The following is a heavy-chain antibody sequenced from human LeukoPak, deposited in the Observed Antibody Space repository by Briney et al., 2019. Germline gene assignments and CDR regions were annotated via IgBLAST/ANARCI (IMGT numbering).Heavy chain of an antibody. J-gene: IGHJ6*02. D-gene: IGHD2-2*01. CDR1: GFTFSSYW. Sequence: GGSLRLSCAASGFTFSSYWMYWVRQAPGKGLVWVSRINSDGSSTSYADSVKGRFTISRDNAKNTLYLQMNSLRAEDTAVCYCAREWIVVVPPAMTYYYNGMDVWGQGTTVTVSS. V-gene: IGHV3-74*01. CDR2: INSDGSST. CDR3: AREWIVVVPPAMTYYYNGMDV.